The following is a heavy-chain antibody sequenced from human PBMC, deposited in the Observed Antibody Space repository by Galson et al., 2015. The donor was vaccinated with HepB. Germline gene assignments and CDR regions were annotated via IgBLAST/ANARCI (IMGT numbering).Heavy chain of an antibody. D-gene: IGHD1-26*01. Sequence: SLRLSCAASGFTFRSYAMSWVRQAPGKGLEWVANIKQDGSEKYYVDSVKGRFTISRDNAKNSLYLQMNSLRAEDTAVYYCARGPGSGSKPGLDYWDQGTQVTVSS. J-gene: IGHJ4*02. CDR2: IKQDGSEK. V-gene: IGHV3-7*03. CDR1: GFTFRSYA. CDR3: ARGPGSGSKPGLDY.